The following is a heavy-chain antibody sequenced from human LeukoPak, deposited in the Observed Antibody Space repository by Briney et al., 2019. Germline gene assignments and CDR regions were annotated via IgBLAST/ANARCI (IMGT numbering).Heavy chain of an antibody. CDR1: GIPFSDFY. CDR2: VSSSSSYT. CDR3: AAGTAADY. V-gene: IGHV3-11*03. Sequence: GGSLRLSCVVSGIPFSDFYMNWIRQAPGKGLEWISYVSSSSSYTDYAESVKGRLTISRDNAKSALYLEMSDLRVEDTAVYYCAAGTAADYWGQGTLVIVPS. J-gene: IGHJ4*02. D-gene: IGHD6-13*01.